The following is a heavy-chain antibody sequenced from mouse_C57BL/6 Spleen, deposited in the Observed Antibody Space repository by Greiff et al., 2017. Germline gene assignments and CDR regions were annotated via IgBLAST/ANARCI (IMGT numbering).Heavy chain of an antibody. CDR1: GYTFTDYE. CDR2: IDPETGGT. J-gene: IGHJ4*01. CDR3: TRSGGYDAMDY. Sequence: QVQLQQSGAELVRPGASVTLSCKASGYTFTDYEMHWVKQTPVHGLEWIGAIDPETGGTAYNQKFTGKAILTADKSSSTAYMGLRSLTYEDSAVYYCTRSGGYDAMDYWGQGTSVTVSS. V-gene: IGHV1-15*01.